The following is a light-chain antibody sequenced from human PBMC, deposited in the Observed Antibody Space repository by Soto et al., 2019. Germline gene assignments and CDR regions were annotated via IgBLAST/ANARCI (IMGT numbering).Light chain of an antibody. CDR2: EAT. Sequence: QSALTQPASVSGSPGQSITISCTGTSSDVGSHNFVSWYQQRPGKAPKLMIFEATKRPSGVSSRFSASKFGNTASLTISGVQAEDEADYYCCSYAGTTTWVFGGGTKLTVL. CDR1: SSDVGSHNF. V-gene: IGLV2-23*01. J-gene: IGLJ2*01. CDR3: CSYAGTTTWV.